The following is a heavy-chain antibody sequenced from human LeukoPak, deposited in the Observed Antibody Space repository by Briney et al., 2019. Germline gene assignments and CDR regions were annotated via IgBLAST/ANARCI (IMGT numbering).Heavy chain of an antibody. CDR2: IYYSGST. Sequence: SETLSLTCTVSGGSISSSSYYWGWIRQPPGKGLEWIRSIYYSGSTYYNPSLKSRVTISVDTSKNQFSLKLSSVTAADTAVYYCARLTPSSYDFWSGHISGGFDYWGQGTLVTVSS. CDR1: GGSISSSSYY. V-gene: IGHV4-39*01. D-gene: IGHD3-3*01. CDR3: ARLTPSSYDFWSGHISGGFDY. J-gene: IGHJ4*02.